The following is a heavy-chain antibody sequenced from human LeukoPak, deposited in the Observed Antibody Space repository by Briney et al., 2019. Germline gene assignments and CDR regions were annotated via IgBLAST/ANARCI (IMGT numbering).Heavy chain of an antibody. D-gene: IGHD6-13*01. J-gene: IGHJ4*02. CDR1: GYTFTGYY. V-gene: IGHV1-69*13. Sequence: SVKVSCKASGYTFTGYYMHWVRQAPGQGLEWMGGIIPIFGTANYAQKFQGRVTITADESTSTAYMELSSLRSEDTAVYYCARAKVAYSWYYFDYWGQGTLVTVSS. CDR2: IIPIFGTA. CDR3: ARAKVAYSWYYFDY.